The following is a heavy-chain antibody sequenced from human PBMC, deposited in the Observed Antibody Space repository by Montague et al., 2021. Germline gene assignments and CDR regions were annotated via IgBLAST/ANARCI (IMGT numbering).Heavy chain of an antibody. CDR3: ARDVRGLRLVWNYYYYYMDV. D-gene: IGHD6-19*01. J-gene: IGHJ6*03. Sequence: CAISGDSDCVVSPARKWKEHTSSIHLPWLGRSCFRSKWYNDYAVSVKSRITINPDTSKNQFSLQLNSVTPEDTAVYYCARDVRGLRLVWNYYYYYMDVWGKGTTVTVSS. V-gene: IGHV6-1*01. CDR1: GDSDCVVSPA. CDR2: SCFRSKWYN.